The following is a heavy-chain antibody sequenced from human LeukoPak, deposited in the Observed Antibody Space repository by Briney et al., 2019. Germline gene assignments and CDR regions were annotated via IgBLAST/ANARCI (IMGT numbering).Heavy chain of an antibody. D-gene: IGHD2-15*01. J-gene: IGHJ5*02. CDR1: GGSISSYY. V-gene: IGHV4-59*12. CDR2: MSYSGTT. CDR3: ARDKYPDYCSGGSCYGNWFDP. Sequence: SETLSLTCTVSGGSISSYYWNWIRQPPGKGLEWIGYMSYSGTTNYNPSLKSRVTISVDTSKNQFSLKLSSVTAADTAVYYCARDKYPDYCSGGSCYGNWFDPWGQGTLVTVSS.